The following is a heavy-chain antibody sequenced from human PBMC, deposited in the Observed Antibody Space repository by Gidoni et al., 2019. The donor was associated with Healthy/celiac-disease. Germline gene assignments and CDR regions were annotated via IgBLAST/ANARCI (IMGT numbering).Heavy chain of an antibody. J-gene: IGHJ4*02. V-gene: IGHV2-26*01. CDR2: IFSNDEQ. CDR1: GFLLSNARLG. Sequence: QVTLKESGTVLVKPTEHLTLTCPVPGFLLSNARLGVSWIRLPPGNALEWLAHIFSNDEQPYSTSLKSRLTISKNTSKRHVVLTMTNMDPLDTATYYCARIKRLRLVDLSSYFDYWGQGTLVTVSS. D-gene: IGHD3-16*02. CDR3: ARIKRLRLVDLSSYFDY.